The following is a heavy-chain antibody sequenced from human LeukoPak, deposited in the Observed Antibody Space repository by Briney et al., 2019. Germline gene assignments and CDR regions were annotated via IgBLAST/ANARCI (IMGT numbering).Heavy chain of an antibody. J-gene: IGHJ1*01. V-gene: IGHV3-23*01. Sequence: PGGSLRLSCAASGFTFSSYAMTWVRQAPGKGLEWVSTIGGSGGVTYYTDSVKGRFAISRDNSKNTLYLQMNSLRAEDTAIYYCAKETSESYSPLEHWGQGTLVTVSS. D-gene: IGHD1-26*01. CDR2: IGGSGGVT. CDR1: GFTFSSYA. CDR3: AKETSESYSPLEH.